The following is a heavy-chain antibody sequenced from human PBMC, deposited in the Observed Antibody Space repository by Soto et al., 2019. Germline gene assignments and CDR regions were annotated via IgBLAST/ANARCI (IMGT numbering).Heavy chain of an antibody. J-gene: IGHJ4*02. Sequence: EASVKVSCKAIGYSFTSHYMHWVRQAPGQGLEWMGTIYPGGVNIGYAQKFKGRVTMTKDTSTSTVYMELNSLTSEDTAVYYCAHAYGGRSLYWGQGTLVTVSS. CDR3: AHAYGGRSLY. D-gene: IGHD1-26*01. CDR1: GYSFTSHY. CDR2: IYPGGVNI. V-gene: IGHV1-46*01.